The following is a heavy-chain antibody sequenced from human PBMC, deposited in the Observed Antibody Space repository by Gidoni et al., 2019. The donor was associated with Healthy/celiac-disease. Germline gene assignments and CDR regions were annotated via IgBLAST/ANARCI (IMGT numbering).Heavy chain of an antibody. CDR3: ARGGRGPTNRGYCSGGSCLPTRGWFDP. Sequence: QVQLQQWGAGLLKPSETLSLTCAVYGGSFSGYYWSWIRQPPGKGLEWIGEINHSGSTNYNPSLKSRVTISVDTSKNQFSLKLSSVTAADTAVYYCARGGRGPTNRGYCSGGSCLPTRGWFDPWGQGTLVTVSS. CDR2: INHSGST. D-gene: IGHD2-15*01. V-gene: IGHV4-34*01. CDR1: GGSFSGYY. J-gene: IGHJ5*02.